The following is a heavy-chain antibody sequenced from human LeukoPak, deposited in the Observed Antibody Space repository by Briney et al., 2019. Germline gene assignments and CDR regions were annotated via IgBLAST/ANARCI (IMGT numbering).Heavy chain of an antibody. V-gene: IGHV1-3*01. J-gene: IGHJ4*02. D-gene: IGHD4-17*01. CDR2: INAGNGKT. CDR3: ARGRWTATETTYYLDY. Sequence: ASVKVSCKASGYSFSDYAIQWVRQAPGQRLEWMGWINAGNGKTKYSQNFQGRGTITRDRSASTAYMELSSLRSEDTSIYYCARGRWTATETTYYLDYWGQGTLDTVSS. CDR1: GYSFSDYA.